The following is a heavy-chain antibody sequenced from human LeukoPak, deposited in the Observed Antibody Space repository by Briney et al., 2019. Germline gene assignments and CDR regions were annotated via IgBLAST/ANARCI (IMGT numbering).Heavy chain of an antibody. Sequence: VASVKVSCKASGYTFTGYYMHWVRQAPGQGLEWMGWINPNSGNTNYAQKLQGRVTMTTDTSTSTAYMELRSLRSDDTAVYYCARDRDGDYVPHFDYWGQGTLVTVSS. D-gene: IGHD4-17*01. CDR2: INPNSGNT. V-gene: IGHV1-18*04. CDR3: ARDRDGDYVPHFDY. CDR1: GYTFTGYY. J-gene: IGHJ4*02.